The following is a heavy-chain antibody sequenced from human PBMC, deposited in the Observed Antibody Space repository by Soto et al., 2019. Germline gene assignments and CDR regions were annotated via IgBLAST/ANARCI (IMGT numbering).Heavy chain of an antibody. CDR1: GFTFSSYA. J-gene: IGHJ5*01. CDR2: VGSGGTT. CDR3: AVGAPGGRWFDS. D-gene: IGHD1-26*01. V-gene: IGHV3-23*01. Sequence: EVQLMESGGGLVQPGGSLRLSCAASGFTFSSYAMRWVRQAPGKGLEWVSSVGSGGTTYYADSVKGRFTISRDNSKNMLYVQMNSLTAEDTAVYYCAVGAPGGRWFDSWGQGTLVTVSS.